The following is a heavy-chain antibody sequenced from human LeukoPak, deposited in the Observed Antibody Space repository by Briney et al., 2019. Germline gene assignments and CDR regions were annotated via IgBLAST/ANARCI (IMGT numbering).Heavy chain of an antibody. V-gene: IGHV3-48*04. CDR2: ISSSSSTI. Sequence: GGSLRLSCAASGSTFSSYSMNWVRQAPGKGLEWVSYISSSSSTIYYADSVKGRFTISRDNAKNSLYLQMNSLRAEDTAVYYCARARSRSSGRRNYYYYMDVWGKGTTVTVSS. CDR1: GSTFSSYS. D-gene: IGHD3-22*01. J-gene: IGHJ6*03. CDR3: ARARSRSSGRRNYYYYMDV.